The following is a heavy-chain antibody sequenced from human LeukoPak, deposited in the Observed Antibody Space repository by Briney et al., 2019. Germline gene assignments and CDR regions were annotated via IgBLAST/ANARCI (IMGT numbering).Heavy chain of an antibody. Sequence: ASVKVSCKASGYTFTGYYMHWVRQAPGQGLEWMGWINPNSGGTNYAQKFQGRVTMTRDTSTSTVYMELSSLRSEDTAVYYCARDRRNYYGSGSYYTDAFDIWGQGTMVTVSS. V-gene: IGHV1-2*02. CDR2: INPNSGGT. CDR1: GYTFTGYY. J-gene: IGHJ3*02. CDR3: ARDRRNYYGSGSYYTDAFDI. D-gene: IGHD3-10*01.